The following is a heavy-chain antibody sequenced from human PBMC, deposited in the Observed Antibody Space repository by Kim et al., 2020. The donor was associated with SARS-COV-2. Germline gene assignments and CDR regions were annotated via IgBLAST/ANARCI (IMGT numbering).Heavy chain of an antibody. V-gene: IGHV4-4*06. CDR3: ARDHPYDFWSGPDY. Sequence: NPSLTSRVTMSVDTSKNQFSLKLSSVTAADTAVYYCARDHPYDFWSGPDYWGQGTLVTVSS. J-gene: IGHJ4*02. D-gene: IGHD3-3*01.